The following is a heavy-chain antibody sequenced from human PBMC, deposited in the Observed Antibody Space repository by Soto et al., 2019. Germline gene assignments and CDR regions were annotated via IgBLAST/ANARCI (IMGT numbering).Heavy chain of an antibody. CDR3: YYDFWSGQRGGYYYGMDV. CDR1: GGTFSSYA. Sequence: SVKVSCKASGGTFSSYAISWVRQAPGQGLEWMGGIIPIFGTANYAQKFQGRVTITADESTSTAYMELSSLRSEDTAVYYCYYDFWSGQRGGYYYGMDVWGQGTTVTVSS. J-gene: IGHJ6*02. CDR2: IIPIFGTA. V-gene: IGHV1-69*13. D-gene: IGHD3-3*01.